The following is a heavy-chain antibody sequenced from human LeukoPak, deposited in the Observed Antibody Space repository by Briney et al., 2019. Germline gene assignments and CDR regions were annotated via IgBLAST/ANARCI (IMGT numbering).Heavy chain of an antibody. Sequence: PGGSLRPSCAASGFTFDVYGMSWVRQAPGKGLEWVFGINWNGGSTGYADSVKGRFTISRDNAKNSLYLQMNSLRAEDTALYYCARVKGDYAGWRAFDIWGQGTMVTVSS. J-gene: IGHJ3*02. V-gene: IGHV3-20*04. CDR3: ARVKGDYAGWRAFDI. CDR2: INWNGGST. CDR1: GFTFDVYG. D-gene: IGHD4-23*01.